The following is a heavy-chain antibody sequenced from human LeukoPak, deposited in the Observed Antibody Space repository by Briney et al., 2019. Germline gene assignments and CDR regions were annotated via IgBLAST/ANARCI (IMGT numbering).Heavy chain of an antibody. J-gene: IGHJ4*02. D-gene: IGHD6-13*01. CDR1: GFTFTNYW. CDR3: ARDFGSAAAIYEF. CDR2: INQNGVEV. Sequence: GGSLRLSCATSGFTFTNYWMTWVRQAPGKGLEWEANINQNGVEVYYVESVKGRFTISRDSGRNSLFLQMNSLRAEDTAVYYCARDFGSAAAIYEFWGQGTLVTVSS. V-gene: IGHV3-7*01.